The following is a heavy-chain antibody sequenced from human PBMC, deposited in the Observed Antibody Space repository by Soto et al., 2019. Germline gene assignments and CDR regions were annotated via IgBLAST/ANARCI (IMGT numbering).Heavy chain of an antibody. CDR2: IDPVESYT. CDR3: ARGGPQVVYTWFDP. CDR1: GYSFTSYW. J-gene: IGHJ5*02. D-gene: IGHD6-13*01. Sequence: EVQLVQSGAEVKKPGESLRISCKGSGYSFTSYWINWVRQMPGKGLEWMGRIDPVESYTNYIPSFQGHVTISLDKSISTAYLQWNSLQASDTAMYYCARGGPQVVYTWFDPWGQGTLVTVSS. V-gene: IGHV5-10-1*01.